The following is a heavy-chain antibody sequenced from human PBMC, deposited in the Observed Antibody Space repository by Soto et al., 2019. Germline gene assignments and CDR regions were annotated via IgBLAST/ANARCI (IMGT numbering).Heavy chain of an antibody. J-gene: IGHJ4*02. CDR3: ARSCLQIAAAGRLDL. V-gene: IGHV3-30*14. Sequence: GGSLRLSCTASGFAFRSHATQWVPQAPDTGREWVAVISSDGATKYVADSLKGRFTISRDNFSSTMPLQINNLRLDETDLYYCARSCLQIAAAGRLDLWGPGTLVTVSS. D-gene: IGHD6-13*01. CDR1: GFAFRSHA. CDR2: ISSDGATK.